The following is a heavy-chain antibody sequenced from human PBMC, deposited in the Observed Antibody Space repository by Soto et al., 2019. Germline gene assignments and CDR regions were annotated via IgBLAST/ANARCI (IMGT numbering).Heavy chain of an antibody. CDR1: GFTFSSYS. V-gene: IGHV3-30-3*01. D-gene: IGHD2-15*01. CDR3: ARDGRDIVVVVAATAALFDY. J-gene: IGHJ4*02. Sequence: GGSLRLSSAASGFTFSSYSVHWVSQAPGKGLEWVAVISYDGSNKYYADSVKGRFTISRDNSKNTLYLQMNSLRAEDTAVYYCARDGRDIVVVVAATAALFDYWGQGTQVTVSS. CDR2: ISYDGSNK.